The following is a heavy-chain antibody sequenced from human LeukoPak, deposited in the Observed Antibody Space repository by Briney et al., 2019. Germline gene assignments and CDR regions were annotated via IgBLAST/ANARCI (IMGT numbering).Heavy chain of an antibody. V-gene: IGHV1-18*01. Sequence: ASVKVSCKASGYTFTSYGISWVRQAPGQGLEWMGWISAYNGNTNYAQKFQGRVTITADKSTSTAYMELSSLRSEDTAVYYCARDHIAAAGTFGYWGQGTLVTVSS. J-gene: IGHJ4*02. CDR3: ARDHIAAAGTFGY. D-gene: IGHD6-13*01. CDR1: GYTFTSYG. CDR2: ISAYNGNT.